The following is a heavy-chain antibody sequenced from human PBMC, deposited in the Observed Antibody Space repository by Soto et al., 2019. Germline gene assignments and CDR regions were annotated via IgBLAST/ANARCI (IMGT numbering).Heavy chain of an antibody. V-gene: IGHV3-74*01. J-gene: IGHJ4*02. CDR2: INSDGRTT. Sequence: PXGSLRLSCAASGFIFSSYWMYWVRQGPGKRLVWVSRINSDGRTTTYADSVKGRFTISRDNAKNTLYLQMNSLRVEDTAVYYCARETGTSYGNVYFEYWGQASLLTVSS. CDR3: ARETGTSYGNVYFEY. D-gene: IGHD7-27*01. CDR1: GFIFSSYW.